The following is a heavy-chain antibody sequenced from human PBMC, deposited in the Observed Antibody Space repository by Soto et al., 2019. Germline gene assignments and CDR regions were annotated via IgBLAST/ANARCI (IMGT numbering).Heavy chain of an antibody. Sequence: GGSLRLSCAASGFTFSSYSMNWVRQAPGKGLEWVSSISSSSSYIYYADSGKGRFTISRANAKNSLYLQMNSLRAEETAVYYCARFPDYDNYYYYYMDVWGKGTTVTVSS. CDR2: ISSSSSYI. D-gene: IGHD3-9*01. V-gene: IGHV3-21*01. CDR1: GFTFSSYS. J-gene: IGHJ6*03. CDR3: ARFPDYDNYYYYYMDV.